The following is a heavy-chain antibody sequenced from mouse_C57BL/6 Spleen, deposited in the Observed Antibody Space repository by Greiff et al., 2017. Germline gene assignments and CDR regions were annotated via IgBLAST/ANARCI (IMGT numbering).Heavy chain of an antibody. Sequence: QVQLQQSGAELVKPGASVKMSCKASGYTFTSYWITWVKQRPGQGLEWIGDIYPGSGSTNYNEKFKSKATLTVDTSSSTAYMQLSSLTSEDSAVYCCARRILYYDWYCDVWGTGTTVTVSS. CDR1: GYTFTSYW. D-gene: IGHD1-1*01. CDR3: ARRILYYDWYCDV. J-gene: IGHJ1*03. V-gene: IGHV1-55*01. CDR2: IYPGSGST.